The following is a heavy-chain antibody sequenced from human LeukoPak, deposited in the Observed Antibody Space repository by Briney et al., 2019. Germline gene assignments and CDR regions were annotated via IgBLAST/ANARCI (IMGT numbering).Heavy chain of an antibody. Sequence: ASVKVSCKASGYTFTSYGISWVRQAPGQGLEWMGWISDYNGNTNYAQKLQGRVTMTTDTSTSTAYMELNSLRAEDTAVYYCARAFTGYCNGGTCYSDNWGQGTLVTVSS. CDR3: ARAFTGYCNGGTCYSDN. V-gene: IGHV1-18*01. J-gene: IGHJ4*02. D-gene: IGHD2-15*01. CDR1: GYTFTSYG. CDR2: ISDYNGNT.